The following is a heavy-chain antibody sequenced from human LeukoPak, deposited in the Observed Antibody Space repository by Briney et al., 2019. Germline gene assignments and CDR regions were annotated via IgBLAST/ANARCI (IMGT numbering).Heavy chain of an antibody. CDR1: GDTFSNYA. J-gene: IGHJ5*02. Sequence: GASVKVSCKASGDTFSNYAISWVRQAPGQGLEWMGGIIPIFGTAKYAQKFQGRVTITADTSTSTAYMELSSLRSEDTAVYYCARDSTPYQWLVPVNWFDPWGQGTLVTVSS. CDR2: IIPIFGTA. CDR3: ARDSTPYQWLVPVNWFDP. D-gene: IGHD6-19*01. V-gene: IGHV1-69*06.